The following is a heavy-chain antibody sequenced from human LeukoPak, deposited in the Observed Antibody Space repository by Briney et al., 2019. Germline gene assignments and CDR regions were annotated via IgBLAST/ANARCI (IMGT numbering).Heavy chain of an antibody. CDR1: GYTFTSYY. D-gene: IGHD2-2*01. V-gene: IGHV1-46*01. CDR2: INPSGGST. Sequence: ASVKASCTASGYTFTSYYMHWVRQAPGQGLEWMGIINPSGGSTSYAQKFQGRVTMTRDTSTSTVYMELSSLRSEDTAVYYCARVGAVCSSTSCYSFDYWGQGTLVTVSS. CDR3: ARVGAVCSSTSCYSFDY. J-gene: IGHJ4*02.